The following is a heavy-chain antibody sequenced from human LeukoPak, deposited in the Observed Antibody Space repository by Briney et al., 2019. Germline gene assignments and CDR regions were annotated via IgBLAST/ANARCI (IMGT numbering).Heavy chain of an antibody. CDR3: ARDRDLRWFYY. CDR2: IYYSGST. CDR1: GGSISSSSYY. V-gene: IGHV4-39*07. Sequence: PSETLSLTCTVSGGSISSSSYYWGWIRQPPGKGLEWIGSIYYSGSTYYNPSLKSRVTISVDTSKNQFSLKLNSVTAADTAVYYCARDRDLRWFYYWGQGTLVTVSS. D-gene: IGHD2-21*01. J-gene: IGHJ4*02.